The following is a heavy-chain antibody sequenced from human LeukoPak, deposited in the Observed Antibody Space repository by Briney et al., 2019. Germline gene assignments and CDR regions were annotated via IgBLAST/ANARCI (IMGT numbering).Heavy chain of an antibody. D-gene: IGHD6-19*01. CDR1: GVTLSSYA. V-gene: IGHV3-53*01. Sequence: PGGSLRLSCAASGVTLSSYAMSWARQAPGKGLEWVSVIYSGGATFYADSVKGRFTISRDISKNTLYLQMNSLRAEDTAVYYCARAGGLRIAVAPIDCWGQGTPVTVSS. CDR2: IYSGGAT. CDR3: ARAGGLRIAVAPIDC. J-gene: IGHJ4*02.